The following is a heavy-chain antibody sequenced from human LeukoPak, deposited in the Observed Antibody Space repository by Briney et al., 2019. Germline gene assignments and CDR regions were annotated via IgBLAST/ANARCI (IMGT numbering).Heavy chain of an antibody. V-gene: IGHV1-18*01. CDR2: ISAYNGNT. CDR3: ASETYYYDSSGYYPYYYYGMDV. D-gene: IGHD3-22*01. Sequence: ASVKVSCKASGYTFTSYGISWVRQAPGQGLEWMGWISAYNGNTNYAQKLQGRVTMTTDTSTSTAYMELRSLRSDDTAVYYCASETYYYDSSGYYPYYYYGMDVWGQGTTVTVSS. J-gene: IGHJ6*02. CDR1: GYTFTSYG.